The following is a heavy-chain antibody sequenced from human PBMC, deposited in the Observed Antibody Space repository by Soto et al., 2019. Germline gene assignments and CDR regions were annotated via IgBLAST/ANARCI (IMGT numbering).Heavy chain of an antibody. CDR2: ISWNSGKI. CDR1: GFTFGDYA. Sequence: GGSLRLSCAASGFTFGDYATHWVRQAPGKGLERVSSISWNSGKIDYADSVKGRFTISRDNAKNSLYLQMNSLRAEDTAFYYWAKDKYGDYGYYMDVWGKGTTVTVSS. CDR3: AKDKYGDYGYYMDV. J-gene: IGHJ6*03. V-gene: IGHV3-9*01. D-gene: IGHD4-17*01.